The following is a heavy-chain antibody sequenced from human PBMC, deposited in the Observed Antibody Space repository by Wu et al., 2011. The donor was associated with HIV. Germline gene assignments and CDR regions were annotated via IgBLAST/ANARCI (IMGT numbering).Heavy chain of an antibody. Sequence: AQLVQSGAEVKKPGASVKVACKASGYIFSTFDINWVRQATGQGLEWMGWMNPNSGDTGYAQKFEGRVTMTRNTSASTAYMELSSLRFDDTAVYYCARVHGYSSSWAIYYYYYMDVWGKGTTVTVSS. CDR3: ARVHGYSSSWAIYYYYYMDV. D-gene: IGHD6-13*01. CDR1: GYIFSTFD. CDR2: MNPNSGDT. V-gene: IGHV1-8*02. J-gene: IGHJ6*03.